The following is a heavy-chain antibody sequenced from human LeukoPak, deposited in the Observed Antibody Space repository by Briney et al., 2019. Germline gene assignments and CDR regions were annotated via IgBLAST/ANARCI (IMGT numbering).Heavy chain of an antibody. D-gene: IGHD3-22*01. CDR2: INPSGGST. CDR3: ASLGQVPYDSSGYWDY. V-gene: IGHV1-46*01. J-gene: IGHJ4*02. CDR1: GYTFTGYY. Sequence: ASVKVSCKASGYTFTGYYMHWVRQAPGQGLEWMGIINPSGGSTSYAQKFQGRVTMTRDTSTSTVYMELSSLRSEDTAVYYCASLGQVPYDSSGYWDYWGQGTLVTVSS.